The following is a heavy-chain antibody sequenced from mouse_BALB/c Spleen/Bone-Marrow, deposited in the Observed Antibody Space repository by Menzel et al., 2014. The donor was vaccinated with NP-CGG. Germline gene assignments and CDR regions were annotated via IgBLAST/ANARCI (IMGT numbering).Heavy chain of an antibody. CDR3: TTLARNYFDY. CDR2: IYPGNSDT. J-gene: IGHJ2*01. V-gene: IGHV1-5*01. Sequence: VQLQQSGTVLARPGASVKMSCKASGYTFTSYWMHWVKQRPGQGLEWIGTIYPGNSDTTYNQKFKGKAKLTAVTSTSTAYMELSSLTNEDSAVYYCTTLARNYFDYWGQGTTLTVS. CDR1: GYTFTSYW.